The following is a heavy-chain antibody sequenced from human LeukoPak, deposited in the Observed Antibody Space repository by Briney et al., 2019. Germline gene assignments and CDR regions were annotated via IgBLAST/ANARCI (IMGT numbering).Heavy chain of an antibody. V-gene: IGHV3-30-3*01. J-gene: IGHJ4*02. D-gene: IGHD3-22*01. CDR1: GFTFSSYS. Sequence: GGSLRLSCAASGFTFSSYSMHWVRQAPGKGLEWVAVISYDGSNKYYAASVKGRFTISRDSSKNTLYLQMNSLRAEDTAVYYWASHYDTSGYHYFDFRGQGTLVTVSS. CDR3: ASHYDTSGYHYFDF. CDR2: ISYDGSNK.